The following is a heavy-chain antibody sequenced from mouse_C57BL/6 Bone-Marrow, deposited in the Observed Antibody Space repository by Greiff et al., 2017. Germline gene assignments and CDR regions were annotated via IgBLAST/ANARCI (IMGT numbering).Heavy chain of an antibody. J-gene: IGHJ1*03. D-gene: IGHD1-1*01. CDR2: IHPNSGST. Sequence: QVQLQQPGAELVKPGASVKLSCKASGYTFTSYWMHWVKQRPGQGLEWIGMIHPNSGSTNYNEKFKSKATLTVDKSSSTAYMQLSSLTSEDSAVYCCARITTVVATNFDVWGTGTTVTVSS. CDR1: GYTFTSYW. V-gene: IGHV1-64*01. CDR3: ARITTVVATNFDV.